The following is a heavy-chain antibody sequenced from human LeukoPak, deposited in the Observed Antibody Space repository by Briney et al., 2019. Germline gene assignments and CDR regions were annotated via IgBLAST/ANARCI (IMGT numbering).Heavy chain of an antibody. CDR2: INPKSGTT. J-gene: IGHJ5*02. D-gene: IGHD3-10*01. CDR1: GYTFTDYY. Sequence: ASVKVSCKASGYTFTDYYIHWVRQAPGQGLEWMGWINPKSGTTNYTPNFQGRVTMTRDTSISTAYMELSRLRFDDTAVYCCAKWGFFRGVDWFDPWGQGTLVTVSS. CDR3: AKWGFFRGVDWFDP. V-gene: IGHV1-2*02.